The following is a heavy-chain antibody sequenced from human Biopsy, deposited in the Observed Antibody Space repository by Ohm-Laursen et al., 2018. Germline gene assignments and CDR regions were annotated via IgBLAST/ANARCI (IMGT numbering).Heavy chain of an antibody. Sequence: SETLSFTCTVSGDSISSYYWSWIRQPPGKGLEWIGYAYYTGSTDYNPSVQSRVTISVDTSKNHFLLRLRSVNPADTDIYYCARDRGYYSDRTVPGYFDLWGRGTLVTVSS. CDR1: GDSISSYY. D-gene: IGHD3-22*01. CDR2: AYYTGST. V-gene: IGHV4-59*12. CDR3: ARDRGYYSDRTVPGYFDL. J-gene: IGHJ2*01.